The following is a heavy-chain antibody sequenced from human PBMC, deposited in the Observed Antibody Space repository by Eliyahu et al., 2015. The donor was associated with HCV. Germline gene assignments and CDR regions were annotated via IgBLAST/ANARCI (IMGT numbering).Heavy chain of an antibody. CDR3: ARARIAARPLVGVDY. Sequence: QVQLVESGGGVVQPGTSLRXSXSAXGXPLSNYGMHWXRQAPGKGLEWVAVLWSGGSDKYNTDSVKGRFTISRDTSKNTLHLQMNSLRDDDTAVYYCARARIAARPLVGVDYWGQGTLVTVSS. J-gene: IGHJ4*02. CDR2: LWSGGSDK. V-gene: IGHV3-33*01. CDR1: GXPLSNYG. D-gene: IGHD6-25*01.